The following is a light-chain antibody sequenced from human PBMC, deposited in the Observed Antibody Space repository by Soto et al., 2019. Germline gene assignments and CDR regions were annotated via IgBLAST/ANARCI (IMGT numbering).Light chain of an antibody. CDR3: RQRSNWPWP. V-gene: IGKV3-11*01. J-gene: IGKJ1*01. CDR1: QSVSSY. Sequence: EIAWTQSPATLSLSPQERATLSCGASQSVSSYLAWYQQKPGQAPRLLIYDASNRATGIPARFSGSGSGTDFTLTISSLEPEDFAVYYCRQRSNWPWPVGQGGKVAIK. CDR2: DAS.